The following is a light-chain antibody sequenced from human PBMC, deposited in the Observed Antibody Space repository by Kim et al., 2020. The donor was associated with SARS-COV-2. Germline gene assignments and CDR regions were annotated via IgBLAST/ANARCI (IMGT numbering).Light chain of an antibody. J-gene: IGLJ3*02. CDR2: GNT. V-gene: IGLV1-40*01. CDR3: QSYDSSLSNSGV. Sequence: QSVLTQPPSVSGAPGQRGTISCTGSSSNIGATYYVHWYQQLPGTAPKLLIYGNTNRPSGVPDRFSGSKSGTSASLAITGLQAEDEADYYCQSYDSSLSNSGVFGGGTQLTVL. CDR1: SSNIGATYY.